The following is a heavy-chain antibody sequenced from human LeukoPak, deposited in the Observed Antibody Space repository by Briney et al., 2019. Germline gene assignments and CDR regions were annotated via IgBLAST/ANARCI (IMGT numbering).Heavy chain of an antibody. D-gene: IGHD3-16*01. J-gene: IGHJ5*02. CDR2: ISHSGSP. CDR1: GGSLSGYY. Sequence: SETLSLTCAVYGGSLSGYYWSWIRQPPGKGLEWIGQISHSGSPSYNPSLKSRVTISIDTSRNQFSLKVNSVTAADTAVYYCARLMSSYVWGSYTPPNWFDPWGQGALVTVSS. CDR3: ARLMSSYVWGSYTPPNWFDP. V-gene: IGHV4-34*01.